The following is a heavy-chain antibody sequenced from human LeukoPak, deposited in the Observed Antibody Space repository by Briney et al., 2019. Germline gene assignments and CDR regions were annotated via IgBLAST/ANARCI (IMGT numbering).Heavy chain of an antibody. Sequence: GGSLRLSCVGSGFTFRSHAMSWVRQAPGKGLEWVSSISSSSNYMSYADSVKGRFTISRDNAKNSLYLQMNSLRAEDTAVYYCARPLDSSNNYFDYWGQGTLVTVSA. J-gene: IGHJ4*02. CDR2: ISSSSNYM. CDR1: GFTFRSHA. CDR3: ARPLDSSNNYFDY. V-gene: IGHV3-21*01. D-gene: IGHD6-13*01.